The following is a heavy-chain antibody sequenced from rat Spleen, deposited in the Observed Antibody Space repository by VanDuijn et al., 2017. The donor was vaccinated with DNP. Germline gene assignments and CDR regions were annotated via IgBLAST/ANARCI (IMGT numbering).Heavy chain of an antibody. CDR2: IIYDGSRT. D-gene: IGHD1-1*01. CDR3: TRDPLLLGFDY. J-gene: IGHJ2*01. CDR1: GFTFSDYN. V-gene: IGHV5-7*01. Sequence: EVQLVESGGGLVQPGRSLKLSCAASGFTFSDYNMAWVRQAPKKGLEWVATIIYDGSRTYYRDSVKGRFTISRDNAKSTLYLQMDNLRSEDTATYYCTRDPLLLGFDYWGQGVMVTVSS.